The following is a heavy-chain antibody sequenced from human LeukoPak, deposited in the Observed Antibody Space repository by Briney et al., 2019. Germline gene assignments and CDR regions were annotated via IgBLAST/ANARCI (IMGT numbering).Heavy chain of an antibody. J-gene: IGHJ4*02. CDR2: IYHSGST. CDR1: GGSISSSGYS. V-gene: IGHV4-30-2*05. CDR3: ARVSAEVRGVILDY. Sequence: SQTLSLTCAVSGGSISSSGYSWSWIRQPPGKGLEWIGYIYHSGSTYYNPSLKSRVTISVDTSKNQFSLKLSSVTAADTAVYYCARVSAEVRGVILDYWGQGTLVTVSS. D-gene: IGHD3-10*01.